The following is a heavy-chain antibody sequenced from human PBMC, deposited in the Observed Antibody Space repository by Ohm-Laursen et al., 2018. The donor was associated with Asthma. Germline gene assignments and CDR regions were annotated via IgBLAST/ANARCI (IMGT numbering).Heavy chain of an antibody. CDR1: GYTFTGYY. J-gene: IGHJ4*02. D-gene: IGHD2-15*01. CDR3: ARDRCSGGSCYTFDY. V-gene: IGHV1-2*06. Sequence: GASVKVSCKASGYTFTGYYMHWVRQAPGQGLEWMGRINPNSGGTNYAQKFQGRVTMTRDTSISTAYMELSRLRSDDTAVYYCARDRCSGGSCYTFDYWGQGTLVTVSS. CDR2: INPNSGGT.